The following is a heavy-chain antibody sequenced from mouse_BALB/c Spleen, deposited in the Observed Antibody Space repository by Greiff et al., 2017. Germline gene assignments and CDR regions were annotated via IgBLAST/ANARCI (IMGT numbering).Heavy chain of an antibody. J-gene: IGHJ4*01. CDR2: ISDGGSYT. D-gene: IGHD1-1*01. CDR3: ARDKGNYYGAMDY. V-gene: IGHV5-4*02. Sequence: EVQLVESGGGLVKPGGSLKLSCAASGFTFSDYYMYWVRQTPEKRLEWVATISDGGSYTYYPDSVKGRFTISRDNAKNNLYLQMSSLKSEDTAMYYCARDKGNYYGAMDYWGQGTSVTVSS. CDR1: GFTFSDYY.